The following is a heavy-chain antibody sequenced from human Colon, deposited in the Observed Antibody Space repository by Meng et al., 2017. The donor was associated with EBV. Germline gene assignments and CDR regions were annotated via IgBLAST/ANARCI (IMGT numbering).Heavy chain of an antibody. CDR2: KYYRCKWNN. Sequence: QGQVQLSGSGLVQPNQTTSLSRTSSGDGVSISCCDWYCIGHSPSGRLVWMRRKYYRCKWNNDYAASVKGRIATNQNTSKNQFFLQLNSVTPENTAVYYWGRDYGTSRPFEYWGQGILVTVSS. V-gene: IGHV6-1*01. CDR3: GRDYGTSRPFEY. D-gene: IGHD1/OR15-1a*01. CDR1: GDGVSISCCD. J-gene: IGHJ4*02.